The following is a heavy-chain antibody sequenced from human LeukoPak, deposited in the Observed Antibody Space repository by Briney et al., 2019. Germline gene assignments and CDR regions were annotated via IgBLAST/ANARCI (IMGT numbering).Heavy chain of an antibody. V-gene: IGHV1-46*01. Sequence: ASVKVSCKTSGYTVTNYYMNWVRQAPGQGLEWMGVINPSGGSTSYAQKFQGRVTMTRDTSTSTVYMELSSLRSEDTAVYYCAREPGWGPTTPFDYWGQGSLVTVSS. D-gene: IGHD1-26*01. CDR3: AREPGWGPTTPFDY. CDR2: INPSGGST. CDR1: GYTVTNYY. J-gene: IGHJ4*02.